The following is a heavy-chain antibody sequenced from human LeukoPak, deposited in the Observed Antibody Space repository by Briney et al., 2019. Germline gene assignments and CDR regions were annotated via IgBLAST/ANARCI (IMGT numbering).Heavy chain of an antibody. CDR3: ARDSARLAVAGSGVLDY. CDR2: ISHDGTNK. J-gene: IGHJ4*02. D-gene: IGHD6-19*01. CDR1: GLTFSRYG. V-gene: IGHV3-30*03. Sequence: GGSLRLSCAASGLTFSRYGVHWVLQAPGKGLEGVAIISHDGTNKYYGDSVKGRFTVSRDNSRNTLYLQMNSLRAEDTAVYYCARDSARLAVAGSGVLDYWVQGTLVTVSS.